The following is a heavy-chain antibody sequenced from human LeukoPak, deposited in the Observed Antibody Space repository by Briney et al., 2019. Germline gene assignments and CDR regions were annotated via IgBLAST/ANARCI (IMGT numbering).Heavy chain of an antibody. CDR2: INPNNGGT. V-gene: IGHV1-2*06. CDR1: GYTFSGYY. Sequence: RASVKVSCKASGYTFSGYYIHWVRQAPGQGLEWMGQINPNNGGTNHAQKFQGSVTMTRDTSISTAYMELSRLTSADTAVYYCARPYSGYEWCDYWGQGTLVTVS. D-gene: IGHD5-12*01. J-gene: IGHJ4*02. CDR3: ARPYSGYEWCDY.